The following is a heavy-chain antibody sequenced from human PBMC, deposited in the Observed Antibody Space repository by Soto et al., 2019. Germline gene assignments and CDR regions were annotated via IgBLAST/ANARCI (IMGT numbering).Heavy chain of an antibody. D-gene: IGHD3-9*01. V-gene: IGHV1-69*04. CDR2: IIPILGIA. CDR3: ARDRVLRYFAWSGRDYYYYYCMDV. J-gene: IGHJ6*02. CDR1: GGTFSSYT. Sequence: SVKVSCKASGGTFSSYTISWVRQAPGQGLEWMGRIIPILGIANYAQKFQGRVTITADKSTSTAYMELSSLRSEDTAVYYCARDRVLRYFAWSGRDYYYYYCMDVWGQGTMVTVSS.